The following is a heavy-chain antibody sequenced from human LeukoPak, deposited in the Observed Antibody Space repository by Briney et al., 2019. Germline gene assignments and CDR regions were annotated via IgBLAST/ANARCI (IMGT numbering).Heavy chain of an antibody. V-gene: IGHV4-39*01. Sequence: LETLSLSCAVSGGSLSRSSYYWGWIRQPPGKGLEWSGGVYYSGSTYYNTSLKSIVTLSVDTSKNKFSLKLRPVTAADTAVYDCARHYYYDSSGLDDAFDIWGEGTMVTVSS. CDR2: VYYSGST. J-gene: IGHJ3*02. CDR1: GGSLSRSSYY. CDR3: ARHYYYDSSGLDDAFDI. D-gene: IGHD3-22*01.